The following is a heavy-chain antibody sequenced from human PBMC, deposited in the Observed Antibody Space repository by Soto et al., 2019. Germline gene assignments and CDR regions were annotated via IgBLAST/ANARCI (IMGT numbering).Heavy chain of an antibody. CDR2: IYYSGST. D-gene: IGHD2-2*01. CDR1: GGSVSSGSYY. Sequence: SETLSLTCTVSGGSVSSGSYYWSWIRQPPGKGLEWIWYIYYSGSTNYNPSLKSRVTISVDTSKNQFSLKLSSVTAADTAVYYCARGIVVVPAAMANRSPAYYYYGMDVWGQGTTVTVSS. CDR3: ARGIVVVPAAMANRSPAYYYYGMDV. J-gene: IGHJ6*02. V-gene: IGHV4-61*01.